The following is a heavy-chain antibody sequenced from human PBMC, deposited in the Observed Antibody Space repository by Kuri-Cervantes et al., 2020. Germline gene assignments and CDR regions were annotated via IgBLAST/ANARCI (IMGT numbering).Heavy chain of an antibody. Sequence: GESLKISCTVSGFTFGTYEFHWVRQAPGKGLEWVSYISNSGSTTYYADSVKGRFTISRDNAKNSLYLQMNSLRAEDTAVYFCARGRSIAAPGHNWFDPWGQGTLVTVSS. J-gene: IGHJ5*02. CDR1: GFTFGTYE. D-gene: IGHD6-13*01. CDR2: ISNSGSTT. CDR3: ARGRSIAAPGHNWFDP. V-gene: IGHV3-48*03.